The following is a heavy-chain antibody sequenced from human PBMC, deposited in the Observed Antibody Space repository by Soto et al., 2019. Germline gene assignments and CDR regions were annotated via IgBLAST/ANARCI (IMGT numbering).Heavy chain of an antibody. CDR1: GFTFSSYA. Sequence: GGSLRLSCAASGFTFSSYAMHWVRQAPGKGLEWVAVISYDGSNKYYADSVKGRFTISRDNSKNTLYLQMNSLRAEDTAVYYCASPSTTVGYWGQGTPVTVSS. D-gene: IGHD4-4*01. CDR2: ISYDGSNK. J-gene: IGHJ4*02. CDR3: ASPSTTVGY. V-gene: IGHV3-30-3*01.